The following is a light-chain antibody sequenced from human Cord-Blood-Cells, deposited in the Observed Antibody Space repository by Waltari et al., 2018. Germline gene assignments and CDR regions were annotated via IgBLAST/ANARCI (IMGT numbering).Light chain of an antibody. CDR1: QSISSW. CDR2: DAS. Sequence: DIQMTQYPSTLSASVGDRVTITCRASQSISSWLAWYQQKPGKAPKLLIDDASSLDSGVPSRFSGSGAGTEFNLSISSLQPDDFAPEYCEQYNSDSYTIGQGTKLEIK. J-gene: IGKJ2*01. CDR3: EQYNSDSYT. V-gene: IGKV1-5*01.